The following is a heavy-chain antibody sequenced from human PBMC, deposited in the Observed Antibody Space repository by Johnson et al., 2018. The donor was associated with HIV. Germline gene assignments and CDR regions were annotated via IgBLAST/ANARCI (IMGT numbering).Heavy chain of an antibody. CDR3: AKRGDQLGFDI. D-gene: IGHD1-1*01. CDR2: IPFHGNQQ. CDR1: GFSFSSYG. J-gene: IGHJ3*02. V-gene: IGHV3-30*02. Sequence: VQLVESGGGVVQPGGSLRLSCAASGFSFSSYGMYWSRQAPDKGLEWVAYIPFHGNQQYYGDSVKGRFTISRDNSRDTLFLEMNSLRVEDTAVYYCAKRGDQLGFDIWGQGTMVTVSS.